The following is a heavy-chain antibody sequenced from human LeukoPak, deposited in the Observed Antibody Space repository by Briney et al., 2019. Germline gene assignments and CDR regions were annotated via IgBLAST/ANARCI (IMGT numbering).Heavy chain of an antibody. D-gene: IGHD1-14*01. Sequence: ASVTVSCKASVYTFTIYAITWVRPAPGQGVEWLGWMSTYNSDSDYAQNLQGRVTMTTDTYTSTAYIEVRGLRSDDSAVYYCASDPSNTRGRNVYFDYWGQGTLVTVSS. CDR2: MSTYNSDS. CDR1: VYTFTIYA. CDR3: ASDPSNTRGRNVYFDY. V-gene: IGHV1-18*01. J-gene: IGHJ4*02.